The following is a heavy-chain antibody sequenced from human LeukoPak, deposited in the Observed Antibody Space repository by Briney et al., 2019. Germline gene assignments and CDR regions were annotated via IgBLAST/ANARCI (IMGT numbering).Heavy chain of an antibody. V-gene: IGHV4-34*01. CDR1: GGSFSGYY. D-gene: IGHD6-19*01. J-gene: IGHJ4*02. Sequence: SETLSLTCAVYGGSFSGYYWSWIRQPPGKGLEWIGEINHSGSTNYNPSLKSRVTISVDTSKNQFSLKLSSVTAADTAVYYCARAVRKWLVPNYWGQGTLVTVSS. CDR3: ARAVRKWLVPNY. CDR2: INHSGST.